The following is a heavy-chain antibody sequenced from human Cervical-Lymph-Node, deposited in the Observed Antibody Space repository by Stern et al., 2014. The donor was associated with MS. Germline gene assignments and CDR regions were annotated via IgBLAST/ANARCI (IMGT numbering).Heavy chain of an antibody. V-gene: IGHV1-69*01. CDR3: VRDQGGIAAS. CDR1: GGTFSSID. D-gene: IGHD6-13*01. CDR2: ISPLFGTT. Sequence: VQLVESGAEVKKPGSSMKVSCKASGGTFSSIDISWVRQAPGQGLEWLGGISPLFGTTNYAQKVQGRVTIVADESTNTVNMELSSLRSEDTAVYYCVRDQGGIAASWGQGTLVIVSS. J-gene: IGHJ4*02.